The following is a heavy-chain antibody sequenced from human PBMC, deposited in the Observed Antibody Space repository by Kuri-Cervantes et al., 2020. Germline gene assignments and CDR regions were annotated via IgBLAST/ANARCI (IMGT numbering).Heavy chain of an antibody. D-gene: IGHD1-26*01. Sequence: GSLRLSCAASGFTFSNAGMNWVRQTPGKGLEWIGEIFHSGSINYNPSLKSRVNISIDTSNNRFSLRLTSMSAADTALYYCARRSASGSYPFDLWGQGTLVTVSS. V-gene: IGHV4-4*02. CDR3: ARRSASGSYPFDL. CDR2: IFHSGSI. CDR1: GFTFSNAG. J-gene: IGHJ4*01.